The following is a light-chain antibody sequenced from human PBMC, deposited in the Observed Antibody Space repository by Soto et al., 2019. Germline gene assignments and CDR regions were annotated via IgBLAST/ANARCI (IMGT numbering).Light chain of an antibody. V-gene: IGKV3-20*01. CDR1: QSVSSSY. Sequence: EIVLTQSPGTLSLSPGERATLSCRASQSVSSSYLAWYQQKPGQAPRLLIYGASSRATGIPDRFSGSGSGTDFTLTISRLEPEEFAVYYCQQYGSSPFAPTFGGGTKVEIK. CDR3: QQYGSSPFAPT. CDR2: GAS. J-gene: IGKJ4*02.